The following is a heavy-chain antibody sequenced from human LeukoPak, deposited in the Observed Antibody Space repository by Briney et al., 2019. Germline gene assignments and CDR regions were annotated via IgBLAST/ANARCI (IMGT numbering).Heavy chain of an antibody. J-gene: IGHJ6*02. D-gene: IGHD3-22*01. V-gene: IGHV4-59*01. CDR3: ARVMSLSSSGYWDYYYYYGMDV. Sequence: SETLSLTCTVSGGSISSYYWCWIRQPPGKGLEWIGYIYYSGSTNYNPSLKSRVTISVDTSKNQFSLKLSSVTAADTAVYYCARVMSLSSSGYWDYYYYYGMDVWGQGTTVTVSS. CDR2: IYYSGST. CDR1: GGSISSYY.